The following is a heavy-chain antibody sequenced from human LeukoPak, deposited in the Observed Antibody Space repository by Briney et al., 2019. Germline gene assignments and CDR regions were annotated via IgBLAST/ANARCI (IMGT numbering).Heavy chain of an antibody. CDR3: AKDEKYYYDSSGPDY. V-gene: IGHV3-30*02. Sequence: PSGGSLRLSCAASGFTFSSYGMHWVRQAPGKGLEWVAFIRYDGSNKYYADSVKGRFTISRDNSKNTLYLQMNSLRAEDTAVYYCAKDEKYYYDSSGPDYWGQGTLVTVSS. CDR1: GFTFSSYG. J-gene: IGHJ4*02. CDR2: IRYDGSNK. D-gene: IGHD3-22*01.